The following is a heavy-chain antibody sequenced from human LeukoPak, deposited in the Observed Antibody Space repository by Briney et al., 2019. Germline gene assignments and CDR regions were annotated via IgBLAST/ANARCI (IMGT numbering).Heavy chain of an antibody. CDR2: INLSGGST. J-gene: IGHJ4*02. CDR3: ARDLDYGEKSEDY. CDR1: GFTFINYY. D-gene: IGHD4/OR15-4a*01. V-gene: IGHV1-46*01. Sequence: ASVKVSFKASGFTFINYYMHWVRQAPGQGLEWLGTINLSGGSTHYPQKFQDRVTMTRDTSTSTVYMELSSLRSEDTAVYYCARDLDYGEKSEDYWGQGTLVTVSS.